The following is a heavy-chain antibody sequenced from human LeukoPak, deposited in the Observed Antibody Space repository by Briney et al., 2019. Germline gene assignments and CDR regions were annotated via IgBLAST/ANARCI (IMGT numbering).Heavy chain of an antibody. CDR2: ISTSSSYI. D-gene: IGHD2-15*01. V-gene: IGHV3-21*01. CDR1: GFTFSTYS. Sequence: GGSLRLSCAASGFTFSTYSMNWVRQAPGKGLEWVSSISTSSSYIFYADSVKGRFTISRDNAKNSLYLQMNSLRAEDTAVYYCSSLLGYCSGGSCYYFDYWGQGTLVTVSS. CDR3: SSLLGYCSGGSCYYFDY. J-gene: IGHJ4*02.